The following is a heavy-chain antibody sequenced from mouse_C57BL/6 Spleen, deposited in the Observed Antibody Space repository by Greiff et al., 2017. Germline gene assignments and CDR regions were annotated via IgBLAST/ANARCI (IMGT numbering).Heavy chain of an antibody. CDR3: AKGYYGNYYAMDY. V-gene: IGHV1-80*01. Sequence: VQLVESGAELVKPGASVKISCKASGYAFSSYWMNWVKQRPGKGLEWIGQIYPGDGDTNYNGKFKGKATLTADKSSSTAYMQLSSLTSEDSAVYFCAKGYYGNYYAMDYWGQGTSVTVSS. J-gene: IGHJ4*01. CDR2: IYPGDGDT. CDR1: GYAFSSYW. D-gene: IGHD2-1*01.